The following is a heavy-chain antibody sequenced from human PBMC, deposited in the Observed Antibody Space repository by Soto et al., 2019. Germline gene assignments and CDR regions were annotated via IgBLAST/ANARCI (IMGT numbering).Heavy chain of an antibody. CDR2: ITSDGSKK. CDR3: ARTVASAGPDAFDI. J-gene: IGHJ3*02. V-gene: IGHV3-30-3*01. D-gene: IGHD6-13*01. CDR1: GFTFSTYA. Sequence: QVQLVESGGGVVQPGTSLIISCVGSGFTFSTYAMHWVRQAPGKGLQWVSVITSDGSKKYSADSVKGRFIISRDNYKNTLDLQMNTLRPDDTAVYYCARTVASAGPDAFDIWGPGTVLTVSS.